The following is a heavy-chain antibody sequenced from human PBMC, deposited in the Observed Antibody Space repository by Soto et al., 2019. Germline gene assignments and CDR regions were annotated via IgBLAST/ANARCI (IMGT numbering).Heavy chain of an antibody. J-gene: IGHJ4*02. D-gene: IGHD3-9*01. V-gene: IGHV3-23*01. CDR3: AKLPQYETLTGYLNYFDY. Sequence: EVQLLESGGGLVQPGGSLRLSCAASGFTFNSYAMSWVRQAPGKGLEWVSSVSGRGGSTYYADSVKGRFSISRDNSKNTVYLQMNSLRAEDTAVYFCAKLPQYETLTGYLNYFDYWGPGILVTVSS. CDR2: VSGRGGST. CDR1: GFTFNSYA.